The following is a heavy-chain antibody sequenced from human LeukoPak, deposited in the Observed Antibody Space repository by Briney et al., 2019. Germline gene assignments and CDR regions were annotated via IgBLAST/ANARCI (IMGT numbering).Heavy chain of an antibody. CDR1: GFTFSNYA. J-gene: IGHJ2*01. D-gene: IGHD2-8*01. CDR3: AKDAGNEYWYFDL. CDR2: ISGSGGST. V-gene: IGHV3-23*01. Sequence: GGSLRLSCAASGFTFSNYAMSWVRQAPGKGLEWVSTISGSGGSTYSADSVKGRFTMSRDNSKNTLDLQVKSLTAEATAVYYCAKDAGNEYWYFDLWGRGTLVTVSS.